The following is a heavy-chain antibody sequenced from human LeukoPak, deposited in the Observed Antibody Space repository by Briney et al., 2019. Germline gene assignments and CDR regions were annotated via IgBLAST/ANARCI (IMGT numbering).Heavy chain of an antibody. CDR3: AAWPRVYYDSSGYYYRAPFDP. CDR2: INPNSGGT. D-gene: IGHD3-22*01. CDR1: GYTFTGYY. J-gene: IGHJ5*02. Sequence: GASVKVSCKASGYTFTGYYMHWVRQAPGQGLEWMGWINPNSGGTNYAQKFQERVTITRDMSTSTAYMELSSLRTEDTAVYYCAAWPRVYYDSSGYYYRAPFDPWGQGTLVTVSS. V-gene: IGHV1-2*02.